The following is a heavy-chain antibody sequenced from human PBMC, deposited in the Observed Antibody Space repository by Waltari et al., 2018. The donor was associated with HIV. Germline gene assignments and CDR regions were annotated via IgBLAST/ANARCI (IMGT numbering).Heavy chain of an antibody. V-gene: IGHV3-7*01. CDR3: ARDGKLAKYSCDY. D-gene: IGHD5-18*01. CDR1: GFTFSRYW. J-gene: IGHJ4*02. CDR2: IKEDGSEK. Sequence: EVQLVESGGGLVQPGGSLRLSCAASGFTFSRYWMTWVRQAPGKWLEWVANIKEDGSEKYYVDSVKGRFTISRDNAKNSLHLQMNSLRVDDTAVYYCARDGKLAKYSCDYWGQGTLVTVSS.